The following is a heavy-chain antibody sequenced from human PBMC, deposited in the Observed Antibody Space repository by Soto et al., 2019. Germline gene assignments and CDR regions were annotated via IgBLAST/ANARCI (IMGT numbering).Heavy chain of an antibody. V-gene: IGHV1-2*04. Sequence: GASVKVSCKASRYTFTGYYMHWVRQAPGQGLEWMGWINPNSGGTNYAQKFQGWVTMTRDTSISTAYMELSRLRSDDTAVYYCARGWEIFGVVYYYYGMDVWGQGTTVTVSS. D-gene: IGHD3-3*01. CDR1: RYTFTGYY. CDR2: INPNSGGT. J-gene: IGHJ6*02. CDR3: ARGWEIFGVVYYYYGMDV.